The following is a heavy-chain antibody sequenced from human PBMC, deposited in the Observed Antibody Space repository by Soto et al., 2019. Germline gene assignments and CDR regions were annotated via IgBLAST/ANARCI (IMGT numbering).Heavy chain of an antibody. V-gene: IGHV1-46*01. J-gene: IGHJ4*02. CDR1: GYTFTSYY. CDR2: INPSGGST. D-gene: IGHD5-18*01. Sequence: QVQLVQSGAEVKKPGASVKVSCKASGYTFTSYYMHWVRQAPGQGLEWMGIINPSGGSTSYAQKVQGRVTMTRDTCTSTVYMGLSSLKSEDTALYYCARDIARGYSYGYSGYWGQGTLVTVSS. CDR3: ARDIARGYSYGYSGY.